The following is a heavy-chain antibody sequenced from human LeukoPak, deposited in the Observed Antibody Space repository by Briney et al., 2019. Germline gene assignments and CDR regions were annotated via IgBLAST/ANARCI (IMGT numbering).Heavy chain of an antibody. Sequence: SETLSLTCTVFGGSFSGYYWSWIRQPPDKGLEWIGEINPSGSTNYNPSLKSRVTISVDTSKNQFSLKLSSVTAADTAVYYCARARYSSGWYNYWGQGTLVTVSS. CDR1: GGSFSGYY. J-gene: IGHJ4*02. V-gene: IGHV4-34*01. D-gene: IGHD6-19*01. CDR3: ARARYSSGWYNY. CDR2: INPSGST.